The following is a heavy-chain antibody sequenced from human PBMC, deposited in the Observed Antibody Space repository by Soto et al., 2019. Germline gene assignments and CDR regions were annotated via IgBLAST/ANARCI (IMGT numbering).Heavy chain of an antibody. CDR1: GFTFSNYA. CDR3: VRTSLVVAAATREDY. J-gene: IGHJ4*02. Sequence: PGGSLRLSCAASGFTFSNYAMSWVRQAPGKGLEWVSAISGSGGSTYYADSVKGRFTISRDNAKNTLYLQMNSLRAEDTAVYYCVRTSLVVAAATREDYWGQGTLVTVSS. V-gene: IGHV3-23*01. D-gene: IGHD2-15*01. CDR2: ISGSGGST.